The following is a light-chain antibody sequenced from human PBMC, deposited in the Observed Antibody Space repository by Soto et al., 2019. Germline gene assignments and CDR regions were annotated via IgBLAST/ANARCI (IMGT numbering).Light chain of an antibody. Sequence: DIQMTQSPSSLSASIGDRDTISCRASQDIGAYVNWYQHKQGKAPRVLMYAASTLKSGVPPLFSGSGVGRDFTLNISELQPEDFANYYCQHSYSTRTFGQGTKVERK. CDR2: AAS. J-gene: IGKJ1*01. V-gene: IGKV1-39*01. CDR1: QDIGAY. CDR3: QHSYSTRT.